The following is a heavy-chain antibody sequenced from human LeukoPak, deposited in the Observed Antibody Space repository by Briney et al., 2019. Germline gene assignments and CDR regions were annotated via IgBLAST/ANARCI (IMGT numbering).Heavy chain of an antibody. CDR3: ARERVIARTWYFDL. Sequence: SETLSLTCTVSGGSISDYFWSWIRQPPGKGLEWVGYVFYNGSTNYNPSLKSRVTISIDTSRIRFSLRLSSVTAADTARYYCARERVIARTWYFDLWGRGTLVTVSS. CDR1: GGSISDYF. D-gene: IGHD2-21*01. J-gene: IGHJ2*01. CDR2: VFYNGST. V-gene: IGHV4-59*01.